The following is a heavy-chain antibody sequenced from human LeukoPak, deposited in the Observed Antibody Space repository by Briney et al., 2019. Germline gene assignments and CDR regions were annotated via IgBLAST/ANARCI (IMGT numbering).Heavy chain of an antibody. D-gene: IGHD1-14*01. CDR1: GFTFSDYW. CDR2: IKQDGSEK. CDR3: AKAGNQYYFDY. V-gene: IGHV3-7*01. J-gene: IGHJ4*02. Sequence: PGGSLRLSCAASGFTFSDYWMSWVRQAPGKGLEWVANIKQDGSEKNYVDSVKGRFTISRDNAKNSLSLQMISLRAEDTAVYYCAKAGNQYYFDYWGQGALVTVSS.